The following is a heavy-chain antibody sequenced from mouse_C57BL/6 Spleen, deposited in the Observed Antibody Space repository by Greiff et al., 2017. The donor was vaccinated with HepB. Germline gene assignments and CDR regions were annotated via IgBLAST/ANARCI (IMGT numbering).Heavy chain of an antibody. Sequence: QVQLQQPGAELVMPGASVKLSCKASGYTFTSYWMHWVKQRPGQGLEWIGEIDPSDSYTNYNQKFKGKSTLTVDKSSSTAYMQLSSLTSEDSAVYYCARDLFITTVVANFDYWGQGTTLTVSS. J-gene: IGHJ2*01. D-gene: IGHD1-1*01. CDR2: IDPSDSYT. V-gene: IGHV1-69*01. CDR3: ARDLFITTVVANFDY. CDR1: GYTFTSYW.